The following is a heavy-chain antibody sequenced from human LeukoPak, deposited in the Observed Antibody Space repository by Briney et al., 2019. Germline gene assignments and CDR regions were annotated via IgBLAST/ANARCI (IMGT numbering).Heavy chain of an antibody. J-gene: IGHJ4*02. CDR1: GGSFSGYY. CDR2: INHSGST. Sequence: SETLSLTCAVYGGSFSGYYWGWIRQPPGKGLEWIGEINHSGSTNYNPSLKSRVTISVDTSKNQFSLKLSSVTAADTAVYYCARARGRYYYDSSGYSFWGQGTLVTVSS. V-gene: IGHV4-34*01. D-gene: IGHD3-22*01. CDR3: ARARGRYYYDSSGYSF.